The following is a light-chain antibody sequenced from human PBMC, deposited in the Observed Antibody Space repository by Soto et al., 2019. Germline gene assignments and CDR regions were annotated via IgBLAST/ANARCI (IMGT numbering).Light chain of an antibody. Sequence: EIVLPKSTGTLSLSPGERATLSCRASQSVSSSYLAWYQQKPGQAPRLLIYGASSRATGIPDRFSGSGSGTDFTLTISRLEPQDFAVYYCQQYGSSPWTFGQGTKVDIK. J-gene: IGKJ1*01. CDR2: GAS. V-gene: IGKV3-20*01. CDR1: QSVSSSY. CDR3: QQYGSSPWT.